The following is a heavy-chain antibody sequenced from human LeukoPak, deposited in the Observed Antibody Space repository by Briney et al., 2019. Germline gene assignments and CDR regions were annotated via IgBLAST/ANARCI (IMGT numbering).Heavy chain of an antibody. D-gene: IGHD3-10*01. V-gene: IGHV2-70*11. CDR3: ARIRYSGSGSSYYFDY. Sequence: SGPTLVNPTQTLTLTCTFSGFSLSTSGMCVSWIRQPPGKALEWLARIDWDGDKYYTTSLKTRLTISKDTSKNQVVLTVTNMDPVDTATYYCARIRYSGSGSSYYFDYWGQGTLVTVSS. J-gene: IGHJ4*02. CDR1: GFSLSTSGMC. CDR2: IDWDGDK.